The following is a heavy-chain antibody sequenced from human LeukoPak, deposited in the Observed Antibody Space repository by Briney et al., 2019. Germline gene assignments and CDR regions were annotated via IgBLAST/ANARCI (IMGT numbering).Heavy chain of an antibody. CDR1: GGSISSGSYY. D-gene: IGHD1-26*01. J-gene: IGHJ3*02. Sequence: SETLSLTCTVSGGSISSGSYYWSWIRHPAGKGLEWIGRIYTSGSTNYNPSLKSRVTISVDTSKNQFSLKLSSVTAADTAVYYCAREPGQYSGSYYDAFDIWGQGTMVTVSS. CDR3: AREPGQYSGSYYDAFDI. CDR2: IYTSGST. V-gene: IGHV4-61*02.